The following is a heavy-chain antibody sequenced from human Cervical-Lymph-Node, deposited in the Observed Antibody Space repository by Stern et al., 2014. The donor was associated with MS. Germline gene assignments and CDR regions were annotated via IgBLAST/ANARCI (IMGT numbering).Heavy chain of an antibody. CDR2: IYYSGAT. J-gene: IGHJ6*02. V-gene: IGHV4-31*03. D-gene: IGHD1-1*01. Sequence: QVQLQASGPGLVKPSQTLSLTCTVSGGSINNGDYYWSWVRQHPGKGLEWLGYIYYSGATYYNPSLKGRLTISVDTSKRHFSLKLTSVTAADTAVYYCARELSGMYGMDVWGQGTTVTVSS. CDR3: ARELSGMYGMDV. CDR1: GGSINNGDYY.